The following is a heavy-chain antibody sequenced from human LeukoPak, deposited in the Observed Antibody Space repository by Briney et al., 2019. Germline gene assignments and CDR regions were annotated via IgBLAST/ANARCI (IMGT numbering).Heavy chain of an antibody. V-gene: IGHV3-15*01. D-gene: IGHD3-10*01. CDR1: GFTFSNAW. J-gene: IGHJ4*02. CDR3: TTVPTVGWFGELLAFDY. CDR2: IKSKTDGGTT. Sequence: PGGSLRLSCAASGFTFSNAWMSWVRQAPGKGLEWVGRIKSKTDGGTTDYAAPVKGRFTISRDDSKNTLYLQMNSLKTEDTAVYYCTTVPTVGWFGELLAFDYWGQGTLVTVSS.